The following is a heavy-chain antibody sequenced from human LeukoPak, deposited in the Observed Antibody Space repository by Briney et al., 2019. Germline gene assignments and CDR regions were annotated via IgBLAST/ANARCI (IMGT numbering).Heavy chain of an antibody. CDR3: ARDPVIDYYFYYGMDV. CDR2: IYSGGST. Sequence: GGSLRLSCAASGFTVSSNYMSWVRQAPGKGLEWVSVIYSGGSTYYADSVKGRFTISRDNSKNTLYLQMNSLRAEDTAVYYCARDPVIDYYFYYGMDVWGQGTTVTVSS. V-gene: IGHV3-53*01. J-gene: IGHJ6*02. D-gene: IGHD2-21*01. CDR1: GFTVSSNY.